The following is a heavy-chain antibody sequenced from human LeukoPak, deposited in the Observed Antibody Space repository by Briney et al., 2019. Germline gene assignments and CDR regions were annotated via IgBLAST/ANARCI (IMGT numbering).Heavy chain of an antibody. D-gene: IGHD2-21*02. CDR3: ARAGVTAESVGYYYYYMDV. V-gene: IGHV1-69*05. CDR2: FMPLFGTP. CDR1: GGTFSSYA. Sequence: SVKVSCKASGGTFSSYAISWVRQAPGQGLEWVGGFMPLFGTPNYAQKFQGRVTITTDDATSTVYMELNSLRSEDTAVDYCARAGVTAESVGYYYYYMDVWGKGTAVTVSS. J-gene: IGHJ6*03.